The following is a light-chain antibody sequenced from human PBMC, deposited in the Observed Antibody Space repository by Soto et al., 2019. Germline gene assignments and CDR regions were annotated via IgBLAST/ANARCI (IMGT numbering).Light chain of an antibody. CDR3: AAWDDSLNGVV. J-gene: IGLJ2*01. CDR2: SNN. CDR1: SFNIGSNA. Sequence: HSVLTQPPSASGTPGQRVTISCSGSSFNIGSNAVNWYQQLPGTAPKLLIYSNNQRPSGVPDRFSGSKSGTSASLAISGLQSEDEADYYCAAWDDSLNGVVFGGGTTLTVL. V-gene: IGLV1-44*01.